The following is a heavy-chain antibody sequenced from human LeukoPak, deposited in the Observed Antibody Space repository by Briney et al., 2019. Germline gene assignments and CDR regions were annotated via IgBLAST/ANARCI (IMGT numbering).Heavy chain of an antibody. CDR1: GYTFTIYG. Sequence: ASVKVSCTASGYTFTIYGISWVRQAPGQGLEWMGWISAYNGNTNYAQKLQGRVTMTTDTSTSTAYMDLGSLRSDDTAVYYCARDFLSITMVRGVIIKASIWDYWGQGTLVTVSS. V-gene: IGHV1-18*01. CDR2: ISAYNGNT. J-gene: IGHJ4*02. CDR3: ARDFLSITMVRGVIIKASIWDY. D-gene: IGHD3-10*01.